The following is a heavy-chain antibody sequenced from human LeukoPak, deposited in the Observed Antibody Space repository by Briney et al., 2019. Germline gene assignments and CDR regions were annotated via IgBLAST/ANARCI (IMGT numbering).Heavy chain of an antibody. CDR1: GFTFSNYA. J-gene: IGHJ4*02. D-gene: IGHD1-26*01. CDR3: AKGGSGSYYRYYFDC. CDR2: IIGSGDGT. Sequence: GGSLRLSCAASGFTFSNYAMNWVRQAPGKGLEWVSGIIGSGDGTYYADSVKGRLSISRDNSKNTLYLQMDSLRAEDTAVYYCAKGGSGSYYRYYFDCWGQGTLVTVSS. V-gene: IGHV3-23*01.